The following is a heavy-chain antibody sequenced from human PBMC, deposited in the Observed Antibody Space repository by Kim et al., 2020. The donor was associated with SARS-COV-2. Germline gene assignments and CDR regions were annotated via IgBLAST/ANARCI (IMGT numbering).Heavy chain of an antibody. CDR2: ISSSSTI. V-gene: IGHV3-48*02. CDR1: GFTFSSYS. Sequence: GGSLRLSCAASGFTFSSYSMNWVRQAPGKGLEWVSYISSSSTIYYADSVKGRFTISRDNAKNSLYLQMNSLRDEDTAVYYCARVGYYDFWSGPRAEYFQHWGQGTLVTVSS. D-gene: IGHD3-3*01. CDR3: ARVGYYDFWSGPRAEYFQH. J-gene: IGHJ1*01.